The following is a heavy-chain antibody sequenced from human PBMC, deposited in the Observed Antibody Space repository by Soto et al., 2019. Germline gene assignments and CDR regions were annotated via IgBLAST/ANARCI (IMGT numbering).Heavy chain of an antibody. CDR1: GGSISGRTYY. V-gene: IGHV4-39*01. Sequence: QLQLQESGPGLVKPSETLSLTCTASGGSISGRTYYWGWIRQPPGKGLEWIGNIYYSGSTYYNPSFXXRXTXXLDTPKNQFSLKLTSVTAADTAVYYCSGGAPSMDVWGQGTSVTVSS. D-gene: IGHD2-15*01. CDR3: SGGAPSMDV. J-gene: IGHJ6*02. CDR2: IYYSGST.